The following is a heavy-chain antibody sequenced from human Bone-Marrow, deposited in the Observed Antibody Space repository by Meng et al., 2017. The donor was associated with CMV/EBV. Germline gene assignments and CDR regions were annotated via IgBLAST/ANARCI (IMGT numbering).Heavy chain of an antibody. Sequence: SETLSLTCTVSGGSISSYYWSWIRQPPGKGLEWIGYIYYSGSTNYNPSLKSRVTISVDTSKNQFSLKLSSVTAADTAVYYCAREACTNGVCSHGYFDLWGRGTRVTVSS. J-gene: IGHJ2*01. CDR1: GGSISSYY. D-gene: IGHD2-8*01. V-gene: IGHV4-59*01. CDR2: IYYSGST. CDR3: AREACTNGVCSHGYFDL.